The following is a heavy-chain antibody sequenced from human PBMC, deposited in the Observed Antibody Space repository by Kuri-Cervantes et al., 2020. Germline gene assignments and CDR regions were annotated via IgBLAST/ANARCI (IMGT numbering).Heavy chain of an antibody. CDR2: IYSDGAT. V-gene: IGHV3-53*05. J-gene: IGHJ4*02. CDR3: AREKGFTSGYDY. D-gene: IGHD5-12*01. CDR1: GFTVSTNY. Sequence: GGSLKISCAASGFTVSTNYMSWVRQAPGKGLEWVSVIYSDGATYYADSVKGRFAISRDTSKNTLFLHLNSLRPEDTALYYCAREKGFTSGYDYWGQGTLVTVSS.